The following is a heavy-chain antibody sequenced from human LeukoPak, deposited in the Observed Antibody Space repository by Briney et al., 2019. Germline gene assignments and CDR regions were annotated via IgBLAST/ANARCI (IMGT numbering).Heavy chain of an antibody. V-gene: IGHV1-46*01. CDR2: INPSGGST. CDR1: GYTFTSYY. CDR3: ARAWRSDIAARPGRVTDY. J-gene: IGHJ4*02. Sequence: ASVKVSCKASGYTFTSYYMHWVRQAPGQGLEWMGIINPSGGSTSYAQKFQGRVTMTRDMSTSTVYMELSSLRSEDTAVYYCARAWRSDIAARPGRVTDYWGQGTLVTVSS. D-gene: IGHD6-6*01.